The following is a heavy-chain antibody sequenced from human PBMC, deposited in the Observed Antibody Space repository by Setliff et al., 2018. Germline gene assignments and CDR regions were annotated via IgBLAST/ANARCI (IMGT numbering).Heavy chain of an antibody. V-gene: IGHV3-48*01. Sequence: PGGSLRLSCAASGFTFSSYSLNWVRQAPGKGLEWVSYISSSGSTIYYADSVKGRFTISRDNAKNSLYLRMNSLRAEDTAVYYCARAVQILGDYYYYMDVWGKGTTVTVSS. D-gene: IGHD1-26*01. CDR2: ISSSGSTI. CDR1: GFTFSSYS. J-gene: IGHJ6*03. CDR3: ARAVQILGDYYYYMDV.